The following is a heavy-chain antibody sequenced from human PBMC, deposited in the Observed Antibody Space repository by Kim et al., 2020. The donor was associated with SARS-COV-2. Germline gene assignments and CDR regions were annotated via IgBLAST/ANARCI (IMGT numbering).Heavy chain of an antibody. D-gene: IGHD2-15*01. J-gene: IGHJ6*02. CDR2: MNPNSGNT. CDR1: GYTFTSYD. Sequence: ASVKVSCKASGYTFTSYDINWVRQATGQGLEWMGWMNPNSGNTGYAQKFQGRVTMTRNTSISTAYMELSSLRSEDTAVYYCARGGEDIVVVVAALYYYGMDVWGQGTTVTVSS. V-gene: IGHV1-8*01. CDR3: ARGGEDIVVVVAALYYYGMDV.